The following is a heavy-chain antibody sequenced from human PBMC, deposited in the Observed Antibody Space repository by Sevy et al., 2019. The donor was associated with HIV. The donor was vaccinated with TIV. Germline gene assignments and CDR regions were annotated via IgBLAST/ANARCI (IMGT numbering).Heavy chain of an antibody. Sequence: GGSLRLSCTASGLILRDRAMHWVRQTPGTGLEWVSGMTMYSGSEDYADFVKGRFTISRDNAKNSLNLQMDSLTLEDTALYYCVIEIESGGANFWGQSTLVTVSS. J-gene: IGHJ1*01. D-gene: IGHD2-21*01. CDR2: MTMYSGSE. CDR3: VIEIESGGANF. CDR1: GLILRDRA. V-gene: IGHV3-9*01.